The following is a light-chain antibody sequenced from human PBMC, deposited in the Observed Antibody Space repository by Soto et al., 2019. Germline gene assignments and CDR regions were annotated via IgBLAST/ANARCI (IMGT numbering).Light chain of an antibody. CDR2: EGS. CDR3: CSYAGSSSPYV. CDR1: SSDVGSYNL. J-gene: IGLJ1*01. Sequence: QSVLTQPASVSGSPGQSITISCTGTSSDVGSYNLVSWYQQHPGKAPKLMIYEGSKRPSGVSNRLSGSKSGNTASLTISGLQAEDEADEYCCSYAGSSSPYVFGTGTKLTVL. V-gene: IGLV2-23*01.